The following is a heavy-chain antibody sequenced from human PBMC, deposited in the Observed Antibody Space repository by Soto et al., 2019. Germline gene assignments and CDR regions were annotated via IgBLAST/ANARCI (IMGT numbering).Heavy chain of an antibody. V-gene: IGHV1-69*06. Sequence: SVKVSCKASGGTFSSYAISWVRQAPGQGLEWMGGIIPIFGTANYAQKFQGRVTITADKSTGTAYMELSSLRSEDTAVYYCARVGGYAGYYYGMYVWGQATTVTVSS. D-gene: IGHD3-16*01. CDR2: IIPIFGTA. CDR3: ARVGGYAGYYYGMYV. CDR1: GGTFSSYA. J-gene: IGHJ6*02.